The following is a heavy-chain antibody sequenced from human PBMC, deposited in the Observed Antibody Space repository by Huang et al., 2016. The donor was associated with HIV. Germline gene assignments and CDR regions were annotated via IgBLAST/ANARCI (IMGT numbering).Heavy chain of an antibody. CDR2: ISTNTEDP. V-gene: IGHV7-4-1*02. J-gene: IGHJ4*02. CDR3: ARVGIGVY. CDR1: GYTFLNYG. Sequence: QVQLVQSGSELKKPGASVKVSCKASGYTFLNYGINWVRQAPGQGLECRGWISTNTEDPTYAQGFTGRFVFSVDTSVTTAYLQINTLEAADTAVYYCARVGIGVYWGQGTLVAVSS. D-gene: IGHD1-20*01.